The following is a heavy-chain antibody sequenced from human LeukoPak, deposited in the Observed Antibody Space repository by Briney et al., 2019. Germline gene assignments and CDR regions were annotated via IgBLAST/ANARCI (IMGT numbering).Heavy chain of an antibody. J-gene: IGHJ4*02. V-gene: IGHV1-18*04. CDR2: ISAYNGNT. Sequence: ASVKVSCKASRYTFTGYYMHWVRQAPGQGLEWMGWISAYNGNTNYAQKLQGRVTMTTDTSTSTAYMELRSLRSDDTAVYYCARVGYDFWSGYSSYYFDYWGQGTLVTVSS. D-gene: IGHD3-3*01. CDR1: RYTFTGYY. CDR3: ARVGYDFWSGYSSYYFDY.